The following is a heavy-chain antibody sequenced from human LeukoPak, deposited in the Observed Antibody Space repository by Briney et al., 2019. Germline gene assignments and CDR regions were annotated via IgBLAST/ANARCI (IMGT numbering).Heavy chain of an antibody. V-gene: IGHV3-11*01. Sequence: GGSLRLSCAASGFTFSDYYMSWIRQAPGKGLERVSYISSSGSTIYYADSVKGRFTISRDNAKNSLYLQMNSLRAEDTAVYYCARHQQVVVTTRGGFDYWGQGTLVTVSS. D-gene: IGHD3-22*01. CDR1: GFTFSDYY. CDR3: ARHQQVVVTTRGGFDY. CDR2: ISSSGSTI. J-gene: IGHJ4*02.